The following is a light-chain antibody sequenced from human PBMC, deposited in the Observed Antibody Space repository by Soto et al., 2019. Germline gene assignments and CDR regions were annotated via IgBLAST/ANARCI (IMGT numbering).Light chain of an antibody. CDR3: QKNNSAPPGRT. V-gene: IGKV1-27*01. CDR1: QGISNY. J-gene: IGKJ1*01. CDR2: AAS. Sequence: DIQMTQSPSSLSASVGDRVTITCRASQGISNYLAWYQQKPGQVPKLLIYAASTLQSGVPSRFSGSGSGTDFNLTISSLQPEDFATYYCQKNNSAPPGRTFGQGTKVEIK.